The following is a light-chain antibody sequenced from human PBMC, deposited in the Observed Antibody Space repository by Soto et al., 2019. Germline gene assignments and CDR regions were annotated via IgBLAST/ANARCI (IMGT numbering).Light chain of an antibody. V-gene: IGKV1-5*03. CDR3: QQYGRYRT. Sequence: DIQMTQSPSTLSASVGDRVTITCRASQSTSTWLAWYQHKPGKAPNLLIYTASSFESGVPSRFSGSGSGTEFTLTISSLQPDDVATYYCQQYGRYRTFGQGTKVEIK. CDR1: QSTSTW. J-gene: IGKJ1*01. CDR2: TAS.